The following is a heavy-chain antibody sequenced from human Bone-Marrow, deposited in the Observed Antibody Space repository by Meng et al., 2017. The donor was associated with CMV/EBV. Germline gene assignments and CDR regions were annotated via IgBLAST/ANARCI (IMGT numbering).Heavy chain of an antibody. Sequence: GESLKISCAASGFTFSSYSMKWVRQAPGKGLEWVSSISSTSDYIDYADSLKGRFTISRDNAKNSLYLQMNSLRAEDTAAYYCARGPLYSISSGTYCFGMDVWGQGTTVTVSS. D-gene: IGHD6-6*01. CDR3: ARGPLYSISSGTYCFGMDV. CDR2: ISSTSDYI. J-gene: IGHJ6*02. V-gene: IGHV3-21*01. CDR1: GFTFSSYS.